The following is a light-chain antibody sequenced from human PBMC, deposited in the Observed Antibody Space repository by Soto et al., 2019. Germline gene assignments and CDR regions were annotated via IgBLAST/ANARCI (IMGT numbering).Light chain of an antibody. CDR1: QGIRNE. V-gene: IGKV1-17*01. Sequence: DIQMTQSTSSLSASVGDRVTITCRASQGIRNELGWYQQKPGKTPKRLIYAASSLQSGVPSRFSGSGSGTEFALTITSLQPEDFATYYCIQHNSYPWTFGQGTTVEIK. J-gene: IGKJ1*01. CDR3: IQHNSYPWT. CDR2: AAS.